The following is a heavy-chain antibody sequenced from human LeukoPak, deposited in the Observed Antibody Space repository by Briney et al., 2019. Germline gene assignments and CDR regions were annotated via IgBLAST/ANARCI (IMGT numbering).Heavy chain of an antibody. V-gene: IGHV1-46*01. CDR3: ARVGSSVVVVAAHFDY. CDR2: ISPSGGST. Sequence: ASVKVSCKAFGYTFTSNYMHWVRQAPGQGPEWMGVISPSGGSTTCAQKFQGRVTLTRDMSTSTDYLELSSLRSEDTAVYYCARVGSSVVVVAAHFDYWGQGTLVTVSS. CDR1: GYTFTSNY. J-gene: IGHJ4*02. D-gene: IGHD2-15*01.